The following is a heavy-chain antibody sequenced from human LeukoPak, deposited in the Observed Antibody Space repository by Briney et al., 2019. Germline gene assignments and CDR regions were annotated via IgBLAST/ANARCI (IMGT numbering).Heavy chain of an antibody. CDR1: GYTFTGYY. D-gene: IGHD6-13*01. CDR3: ASLGIAAAGTIPP. J-gene: IGHJ5*02. V-gene: IGHV1-2*02. Sequence: GASVKVSCKASGYTFTGYYMHWVRRAPGQGLEWMGWINPNSGGTNYAQKFQGRVTMTRDTSISTAYMELSRLRSDDTAVYYCASLGIAAAGTIPPWGQGTLVTVSS. CDR2: INPNSGGT.